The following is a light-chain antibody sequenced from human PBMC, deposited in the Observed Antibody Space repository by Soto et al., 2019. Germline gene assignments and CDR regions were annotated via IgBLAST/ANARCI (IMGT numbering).Light chain of an antibody. V-gene: IGLV2-8*01. J-gene: IGLJ3*02. CDR1: SSDVGAYKY. CDR2: EVS. CDR3: TSYVLCDIWV. Sequence: QSALTQPPSASGSPGQSFSISCTGTSSDVGAYKYVSWYQQYPGKAPKLMIYEVSKRPSGVPDRFSGSKSGNTASLTVSGLQSEDEADYYCTSYVLCDIWVLCGETKVTVL.